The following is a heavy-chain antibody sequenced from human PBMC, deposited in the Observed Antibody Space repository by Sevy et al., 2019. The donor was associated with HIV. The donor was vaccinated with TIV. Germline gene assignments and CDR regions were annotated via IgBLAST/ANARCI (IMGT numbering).Heavy chain of an antibody. V-gene: IGHV4-4*02. CDR1: GGSISSSNW. D-gene: IGHD3-22*01. CDR3: ARTPTYYYDSSGYQNYYYYGMDV. CDR2: IYHSGST. Sequence: SETLSLTCAVSGGSISSSNWWSWVRQPPGKGLEWIGEIYHSGSTNYNPSLKSRVTISVDKSKNQFSLQLSSVTAADTAVYYCARTPTYYYDSSGYQNYYYYGMDVWGQGTTVTVSS. J-gene: IGHJ6*01.